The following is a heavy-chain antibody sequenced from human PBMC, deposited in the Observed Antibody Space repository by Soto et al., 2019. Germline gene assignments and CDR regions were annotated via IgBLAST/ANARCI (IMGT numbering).Heavy chain of an antibody. V-gene: IGHV1-18*01. CDR1: GYTFDSYG. Sequence: QVQLVQSGAEVKKPGASVRVSCKASGYTFDSYGLNWVRQAPGQGLEWMGWISTHTGNTDYPQRFQGRVTMTTDKSTSTAFLGLRSLTSDDTAVYYCVRDVSVSSGSFGGYWGQGTLVSVSS. CDR2: ISTHTGNT. J-gene: IGHJ4*02. D-gene: IGHD3-10*01. CDR3: VRDVSVSSGSFGGY.